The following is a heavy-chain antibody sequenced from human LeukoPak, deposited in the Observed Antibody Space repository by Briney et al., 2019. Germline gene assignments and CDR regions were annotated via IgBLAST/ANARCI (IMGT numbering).Heavy chain of an antibody. CDR1: GGSISSYY. Sequence: SETLSLTCTVSGGSISSYYWSWIRQPPGKGLEWIGYIYYSGSTNYNPSLKSRVTISVDTSKNQFSLKLSSVTAADTAVYYCARGHYYYGMDVWGQGTTVTVSS. CDR2: IYYSGST. CDR3: ARGHYYYGMDV. V-gene: IGHV4-59*01. J-gene: IGHJ6*02.